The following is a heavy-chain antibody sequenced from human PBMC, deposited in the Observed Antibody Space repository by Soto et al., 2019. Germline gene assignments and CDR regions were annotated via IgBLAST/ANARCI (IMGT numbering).Heavy chain of an antibody. CDR3: ARERGIAVAGIKYYYGMDV. D-gene: IGHD6-19*01. CDR2: IIPILGIA. Sequence: GASVKVSCKASGGTFSSYTISWVRQAPGQGLERMGRIIPILGIANYAQKFQGRVTITADKSTSTAYKELSSLRSEDTAVYYCARERGIAVAGIKYYYGMDVWGQGTTVTVSS. CDR1: GGTFSSYT. V-gene: IGHV1-69*04. J-gene: IGHJ6*02.